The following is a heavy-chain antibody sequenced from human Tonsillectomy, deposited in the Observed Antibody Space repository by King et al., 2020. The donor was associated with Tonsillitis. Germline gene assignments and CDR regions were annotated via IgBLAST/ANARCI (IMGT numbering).Heavy chain of an antibody. CDR3: ARDLLEAVAVYFFAY. Sequence: VQLVQSGAEVKKPGASVKVSCKGSGYTFTDYYMHWVRQAPGQGLEWMGWINPNSGDTNYAQKFQGRVTMSRDTSISTAYMEVSSLSSGDTAVYFCARDLLEAVAVYFFAYWGQGTLVTVSS. J-gene: IGHJ4*02. CDR2: INPNSGDT. V-gene: IGHV1-2*02. D-gene: IGHD6-19*01. CDR1: GYTFTDYY.